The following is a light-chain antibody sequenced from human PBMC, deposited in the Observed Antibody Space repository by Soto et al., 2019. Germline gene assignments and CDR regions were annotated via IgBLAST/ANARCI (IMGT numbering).Light chain of an antibody. V-gene: IGKV1-39*01. J-gene: IGKJ2*01. CDR2: GAY. CDR1: QSISTY. Sequence: DIQMTQSPSSLSASVGDRVTITCRASQSISTYLNWYQHKPGKAPKLLIYGAYSLQSGVPSRFSGSGSGTHFTLTISSLQPEDFATYYCQQSYMTFMYTFGQGTKLEIK. CDR3: QQSYMTFMYT.